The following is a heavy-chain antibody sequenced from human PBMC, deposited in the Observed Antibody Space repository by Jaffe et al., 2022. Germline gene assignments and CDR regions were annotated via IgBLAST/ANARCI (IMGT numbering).Heavy chain of an antibody. CDR2: IYTSGST. V-gene: IGHV4-61*02. CDR3: ARGEWELLRGFENNWFDP. J-gene: IGHJ5*02. CDR1: GGSISSGSYY. D-gene: IGHD1-26*01. Sequence: QVQLQESGPGLVKPSQTLSLTCTVSGGSISSGSYYWSWIRQPAGKGLEWIGRIYTSGSTNYNPSLKSRVTISVDTSKNQFSLKLSSVTAADTAVYYCARGEWELLRGFENNWFDPWGQGTLVTVSS.